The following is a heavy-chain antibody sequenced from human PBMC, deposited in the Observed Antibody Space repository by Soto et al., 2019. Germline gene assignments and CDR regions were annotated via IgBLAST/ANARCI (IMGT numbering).Heavy chain of an antibody. CDR1: GYTITRYG. Sequence: ASVTVSWQTSGYTITRYGISWVRQAPGQGLEWMGWISAYNGNTNYAQKLQGRVTMTTDTSTSTAYMELRSLRSDDTAVYYCARLKTYYDSSGYLAGGAFDIWGQGTMVTVSS. V-gene: IGHV1-18*01. CDR2: ISAYNGNT. D-gene: IGHD3-22*01. J-gene: IGHJ3*02. CDR3: ARLKTYYDSSGYLAGGAFDI.